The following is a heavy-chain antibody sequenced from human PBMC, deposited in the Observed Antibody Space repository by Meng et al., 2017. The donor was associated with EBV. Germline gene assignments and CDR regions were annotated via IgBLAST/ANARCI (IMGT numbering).Heavy chain of an antibody. CDR1: GGPFRYYA. J-gene: IGHJ4*02. CDR3: ASESGRGYTPDY. Sequence: QVVLVQSSAGVKKPWSSVNVPCKTSGGPFRYYAISWVRQAPGQGLEWLGGFLPRLGAPNYAQKFHGRVKITADESTSTHYMDLSSLRSEDTAIYYCASESGRGYTPDYWGQGTLVTVSS. D-gene: IGHD3-10*01. CDR2: FLPRLGAP. V-gene: IGHV1-69*01.